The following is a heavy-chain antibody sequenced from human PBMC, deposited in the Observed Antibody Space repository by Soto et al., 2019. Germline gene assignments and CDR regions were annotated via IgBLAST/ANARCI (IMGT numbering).Heavy chain of an antibody. CDR2: IYWDDDK. CDR1: GFSLTSRPMG. CDR3: AHRLSGYNWNGGYFDY. Sequence: QITLKESGPTRVKPTQTLTLTCSFSGFSLTSRPMGVGWIRQPPGKALEWLVVIYWDDDKRYSASLKNRITITKDTSGNQVVLTMTNMDPVDTATYYCAHRLSGYNWNGGYFDYWGQGALVTVSS. J-gene: IGHJ4*02. D-gene: IGHD1-1*01. V-gene: IGHV2-5*02.